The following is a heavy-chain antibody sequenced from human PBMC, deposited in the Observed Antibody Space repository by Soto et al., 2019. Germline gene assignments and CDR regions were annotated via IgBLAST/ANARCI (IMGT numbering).Heavy chain of an antibody. CDR2: INPNSGGT. Sequence: ASVKVSCKASGYTFTGYYMHWVRQAPGQGLEWMGWINPNSGGTNYAQKFQGWVTMTRDTSISTAYMELSRLRSDDTAVYYCARGRWELLGGRYGMDVWGQGTTVTVSS. D-gene: IGHD1-26*01. CDR1: GYTFTGYY. CDR3: ARGRWELLGGRYGMDV. J-gene: IGHJ6*02. V-gene: IGHV1-2*04.